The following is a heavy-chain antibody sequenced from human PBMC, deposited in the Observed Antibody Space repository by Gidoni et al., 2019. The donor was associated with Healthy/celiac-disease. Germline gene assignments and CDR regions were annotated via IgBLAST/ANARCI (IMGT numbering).Heavy chain of an antibody. CDR1: GGSIRNSVYY. J-gene: IGHJ2*01. CDR2: LYYSGST. V-gene: IGHV4-39*01. D-gene: IGHD3-22*01. Sequence: QLQLQESGPGLVKPSETLSLTCTVSGGSIRNSVYYWGWIRQPPGKGLAWLGSLYYSGSTYYNPSLKSRVTISVDTSKNQFSLKLSSVTAADTAVYYCARRPPAMIVVVTDWYFDLWGRGTLVTVSS. CDR3: ARRPPAMIVVVTDWYFDL.